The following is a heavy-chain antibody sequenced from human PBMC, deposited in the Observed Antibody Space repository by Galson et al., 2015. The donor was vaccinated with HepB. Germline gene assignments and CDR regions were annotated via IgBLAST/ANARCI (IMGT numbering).Heavy chain of an antibody. CDR1: GYTFTSYD. CDR3: ARAVQYYDFWSGYGLGIGGSNWFDP. Sequence: SVTVSCKASGYTFTSYDINWVRQATGQGLEWMGWMNPNSGNTGYAQKFQGRVTMTRNTSISTAYMELSSLRSEDTAVYYCARAVQYYDFWSGYGLGIGGSNWFDPWGQGTLVTVSS. CDR2: MNPNSGNT. V-gene: IGHV1-8*01. D-gene: IGHD3-3*01. J-gene: IGHJ5*02.